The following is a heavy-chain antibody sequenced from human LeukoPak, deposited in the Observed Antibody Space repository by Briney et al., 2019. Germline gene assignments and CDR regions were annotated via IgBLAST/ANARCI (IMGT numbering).Heavy chain of an antibody. CDR2: IYHTGNT. V-gene: IGHV4-4*01. CDR3: ARDANGSDLHYYHMDV. D-gene: IGHD6-25*01. J-gene: IGHJ6*03. Sequence: PGGSLRLSCAASGFTFSSYWMSWVRQSPGKGLEWIGEIYHTGNTNYNPSLNSRVSISLDTSKNQFSLRLTSVTAADTAVYFCARDANGSDLHYYHMDVWGKGTTVTVSS. CDR1: GFTFSSYW.